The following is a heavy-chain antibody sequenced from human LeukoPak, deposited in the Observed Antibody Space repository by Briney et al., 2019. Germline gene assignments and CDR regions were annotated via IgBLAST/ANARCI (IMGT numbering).Heavy chain of an antibody. V-gene: IGHV1-2*02. Sequence: GASVKVSCKASGYTFTGYYMHWARQAPGQGLEWMGWINPNSGGTNYAQKFQGRVTMTRDTSISTAYMELSRLRSDDTAVYYCARDPYYGSGSFDDYWGQGTLVTVSS. CDR2: INPNSGGT. D-gene: IGHD3-10*01. CDR3: ARDPYYGSGSFDDY. J-gene: IGHJ4*02. CDR1: GYTFTGYY.